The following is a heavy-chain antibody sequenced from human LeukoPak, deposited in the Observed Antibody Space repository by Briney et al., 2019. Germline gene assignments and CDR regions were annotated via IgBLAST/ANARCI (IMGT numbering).Heavy chain of an antibody. CDR2: ISSHRGST. D-gene: IGHD2-2*01. Sequence: PGGSLRLSCSASGFTFSNYPMHWVRQAPGKGLEYVSAISSHRGSTYYADSVKGRFTISRDNSKNTLDLQMSSLRAEDTAVYYCVKDDCSSTSCYDAFDIWGQGTMVTVSS. CDR1: GFTFSNYP. J-gene: IGHJ3*02. CDR3: VKDDCSSTSCYDAFDI. V-gene: IGHV3-64D*06.